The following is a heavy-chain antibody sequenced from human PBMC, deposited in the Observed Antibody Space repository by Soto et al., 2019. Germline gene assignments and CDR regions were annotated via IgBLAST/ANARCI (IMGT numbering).Heavy chain of an antibody. Sequence: QVQLVESGGGVVQPGSSLRLSCAVSGFTFRNYGMHWVRQAPGKGLEWVALISYDGSDQYYGESVKGRFTISRDSSKNTLYLDVSSLRLDDTAVYYCAKVGSYGYGSNSDVEYWGQGTMVTVSS. D-gene: IGHD5-18*01. CDR3: AKVGSYGYGSNSDVEY. V-gene: IGHV3-30*18. CDR2: ISYDGSDQ. J-gene: IGHJ4*02. CDR1: GFTFRNYG.